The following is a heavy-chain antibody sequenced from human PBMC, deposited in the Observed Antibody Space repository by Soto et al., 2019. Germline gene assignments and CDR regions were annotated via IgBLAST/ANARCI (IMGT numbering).Heavy chain of an antibody. CDR2: ISYDGSNK. Sequence: QVQLVESGGGVVQPGRSLRLSCAASGFTFSSYAMHWVRQAPGKGLEWVAVISYDGSNKYYADSVKGRFTIARDNSKSTLDLQMKSLWAEDTAVCYCASGAGGPLGRGSHFDYWGPGTLVTV. D-gene: IGHD3-16*01. V-gene: IGHV3-30-3*01. J-gene: IGHJ4*02. CDR1: GFTFSSYA. CDR3: ASGAGGPLGRGSHFDY.